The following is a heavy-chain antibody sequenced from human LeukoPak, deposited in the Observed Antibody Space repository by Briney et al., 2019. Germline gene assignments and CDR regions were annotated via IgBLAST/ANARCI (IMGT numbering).Heavy chain of an antibody. CDR3: AKDGHYYDSSGYYYFDY. Sequence: PGGSLRLSCAASGFTFSSYAMSWVRQAPGKGLEWVSAISGSGGSTYYADSEKGRFTISRDNSKNTLYLQMNSLRAEDTAVYYCAKDGHYYDSSGYYYFDYWGQGTLVTVSS. J-gene: IGHJ4*02. V-gene: IGHV3-23*01. D-gene: IGHD3-22*01. CDR2: ISGSGGST. CDR1: GFTFSSYA.